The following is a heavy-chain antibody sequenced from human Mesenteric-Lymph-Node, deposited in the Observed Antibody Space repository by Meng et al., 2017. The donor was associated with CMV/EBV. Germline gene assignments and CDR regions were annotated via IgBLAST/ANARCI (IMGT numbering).Heavy chain of an antibody. V-gene: IGHV4-39*01. CDR2: IYYSGST. J-gene: IGHJ4*02. CDR1: GGSISSSSYY. CDR3: ASHSVNGDYFDY. D-gene: IGHD2-8*01. Sequence: CTVSGGSISSSSYYWGWIRQPPGKGLEWIGSIYYSGSTYYSPSLKSRVTISVDTSKNQFSLKLSSVTAADTAVYYCASHSVNGDYFDYWGQGILVTVSS.